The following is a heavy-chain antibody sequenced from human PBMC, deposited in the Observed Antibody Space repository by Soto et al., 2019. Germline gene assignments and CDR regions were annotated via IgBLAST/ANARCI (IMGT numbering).Heavy chain of an antibody. V-gene: IGHV4-59*08. CDR1: GGSIGNSY. CDR2: IYYSGSS. J-gene: IGHJ4*02. D-gene: IGHD6-13*01. CDR3: ARHSSIWPIFDY. Sequence: QVQLQESGPGLVKPSETLSLTCTVSGGSIGNSYWSWIRQSPGKGLEWIGYIYYSGSSNYNPSLKGRVSIPVYTSNIQLSLKLSSVTAADAAVYSCARHSSIWPIFDYLGQGTLVIVFS.